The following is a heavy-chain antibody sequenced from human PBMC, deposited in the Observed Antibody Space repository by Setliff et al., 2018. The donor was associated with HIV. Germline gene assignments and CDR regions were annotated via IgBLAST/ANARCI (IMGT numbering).Heavy chain of an antibody. CDR1: GFTFSRFD. D-gene: IGHD6-19*01. CDR2: IDSSSETK. V-gene: IGHV3-48*04. CDR3: ELLAVAGTEGYWFDP. J-gene: IGHJ5*02. Sequence: GSLRLSCAASGFTFSRFDMNWVRQVPGKGLEWVAYIDSSSETKYYADSVKGRFTMSRDSAKNTLYLQMNSLRSEDTAVYYCELLAVAGTEGYWFDPWGQGTLVTVSS.